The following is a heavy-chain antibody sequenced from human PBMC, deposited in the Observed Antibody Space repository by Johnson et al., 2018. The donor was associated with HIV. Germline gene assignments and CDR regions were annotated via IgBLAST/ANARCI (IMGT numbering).Heavy chain of an antibody. CDR3: AKGEYFDSGGYYHVVMNGFDI. D-gene: IGHD3-22*01. V-gene: IGHV3-66*01. J-gene: IGHJ3*02. CDR2: IYSGGNT. Sequence: VQLVESGGGLVQPGGSLRLSCAASGFTVSSNYMNWVRQAPGKGLEWVSVIYSGGNTYYADSVEGRFTIYSDNPKNTMDLQMNSLRAEDTAVYYCAKGEYFDSGGYYHVVMNGFDIWGQGTTVIVSS. CDR1: GFTVSSNY.